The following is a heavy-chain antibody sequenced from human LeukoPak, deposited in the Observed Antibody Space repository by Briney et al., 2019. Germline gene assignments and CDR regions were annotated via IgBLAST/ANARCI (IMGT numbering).Heavy chain of an antibody. CDR1: GXSVSSDNY. CDR2: FYRSGII. J-gene: IGHJ4*02. D-gene: IGHD6-19*01. V-gene: IGHV4-4*02. Sequence: SGTLSLTCAVSGXSVSSDNYWSWVRQSPGKGLEWIGEFYRSGIINYNPSLKNRVTMSIDNSNNQFSLRLSSVTAADTAVYYCARITDPNYRSGWSGADYWGRGTQVTVSA. CDR3: ARITDPNYRSGWSGADY.